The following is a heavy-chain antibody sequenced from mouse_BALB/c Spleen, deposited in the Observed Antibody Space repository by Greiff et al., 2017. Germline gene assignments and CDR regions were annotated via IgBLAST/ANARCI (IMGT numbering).Heavy chain of an antibody. J-gene: IGHJ2*01. V-gene: IGHV1S22*01. CDR2: IYPGSGST. Sequence: LQQPGSELVRPGASVKLSCKASGYTFTSYWMHWVKQRHGQGLEWIGNIYPGSGSTNYDEKFKSKGTLTVDTSSSTAYMHLSSLTSEDSAVYYCTRDGDGSGPDYWGQGTTLTVSS. CDR1: GYTFTSYW. CDR3: TRDGDGSGPDY. D-gene: IGHD1-1*01.